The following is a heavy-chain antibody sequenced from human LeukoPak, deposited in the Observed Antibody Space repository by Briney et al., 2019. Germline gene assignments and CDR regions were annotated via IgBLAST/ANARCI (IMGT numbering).Heavy chain of an antibody. J-gene: IGHJ4*02. V-gene: IGHV1-2*02. CDR1: GYTFTDYY. CDR3: AREYYDSSAYNQEAIDY. Sequence: ASVKVSCKASGYTFTDYYMHWVRQAPGQGLEWLGGISLNSGGTNYAQKFQGRGTMTRDTSISTAYMELSRLRSDDTAVYYCAREYYDSSAYNQEAIDYWGQGTLVTVSS. D-gene: IGHD3-22*01. CDR2: ISLNSGGT.